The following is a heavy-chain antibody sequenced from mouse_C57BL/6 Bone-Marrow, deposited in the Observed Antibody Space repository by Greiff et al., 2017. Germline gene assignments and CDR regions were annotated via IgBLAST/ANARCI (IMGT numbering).Heavy chain of an antibody. CDR1: GYTFTSYT. CDR3: ARWELYYFDC. D-gene: IGHD3-3*01. J-gene: IGHJ2*01. CDR2: INSSSGYT. V-gene: IGHV1-4*01. Sequence: QVQLQQSGAELARSGASAKMSCKASGYTFTSYTMHWVKQRPGQGLEWIGYINSSSGYTKYTQKFKDKATLTADKSSNTAYMQLSSLTSEDSAVYYCARWELYYFDCWGQGSTLTVSS.